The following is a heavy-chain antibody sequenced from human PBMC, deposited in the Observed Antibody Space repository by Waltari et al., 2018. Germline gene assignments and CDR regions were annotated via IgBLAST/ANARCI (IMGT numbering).Heavy chain of an antibody. V-gene: IGHV4-31*03. Sequence: QVQLQESGPGLVKPSQTLSLPCTVSGGSISSGGYYWRWIRQHPGKGLEWIGYIDHSGSTYDNPALKRRVTISVDRSKNQFFLKLSSVTTADTAVYDCARDGPHYGGKGRWFDPWGQGTLVTVSS. CDR3: ARDGPHYGGKGRWFDP. J-gene: IGHJ5*02. CDR1: GGSISSGGYY. D-gene: IGHD4-17*01. CDR2: IDHSGST.